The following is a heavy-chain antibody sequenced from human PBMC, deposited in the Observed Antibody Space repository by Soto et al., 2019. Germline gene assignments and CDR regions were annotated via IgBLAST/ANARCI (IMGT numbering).Heavy chain of an antibody. D-gene: IGHD2-8*01. Sequence: QVQLVQSGAEVKKPGSSVKVSCMASGGTFSSYAISWVRQAPGQGLEWMGGIIPIFGTANYAQKFQGRVTITGDESTSTAYMELSSLRSEDTAVYYGARGRYCTNGVCYVTYYYYGMDVWGQGTTVTVSS. J-gene: IGHJ6*02. V-gene: IGHV1-69*12. CDR3: ARGRYCTNGVCYVTYYYYGMDV. CDR2: IIPIFGTA. CDR1: GGTFSSYA.